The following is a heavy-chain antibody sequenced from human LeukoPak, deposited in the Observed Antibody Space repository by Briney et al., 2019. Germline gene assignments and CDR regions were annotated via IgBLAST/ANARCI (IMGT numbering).Heavy chain of an antibody. CDR1: GFTFSSYG. V-gene: IGHV3-33*01. D-gene: IGHD3-10*01. CDR3: ARGPAWFGELGYGMDV. J-gene: IGHJ6*02. CDR2: IWYDGSNK. Sequence: GGSLILSCAASGFTFSSYGMPWVPRAPGKGLEWVAVIWYDGSNKYYADSVKGRFTISRDKSKNTLNLQMNSLRAEDTAMYYCARGPAWFGELGYGMDVWGQGTTVTVSS.